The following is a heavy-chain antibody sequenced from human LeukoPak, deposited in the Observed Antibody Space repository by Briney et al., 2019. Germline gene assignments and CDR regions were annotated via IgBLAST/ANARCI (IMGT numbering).Heavy chain of an antibody. CDR2: INPNSGGT. Sequence: ASVKVSCKASGYTFTGYYMHWLRQAPGQGLEWMGWINPNSGGTNYAQKLQGRVTMTRDTSISTAYMELSRLRSDDTAVYYCARDSGSYDFDYWGQGTLVTVSS. V-gene: IGHV1-2*02. J-gene: IGHJ4*02. CDR3: ARDSGSYDFDY. CDR1: GYTFTGYY. D-gene: IGHD1-26*01.